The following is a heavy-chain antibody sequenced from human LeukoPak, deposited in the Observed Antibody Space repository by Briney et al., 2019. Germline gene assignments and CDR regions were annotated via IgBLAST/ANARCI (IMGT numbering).Heavy chain of an antibody. CDR3: ASVRRGFGEPSKYYSYYYMDV. Sequence: SETLSLTCTVSGGSISSYYWSWIRQPAGKGLEWIGRIYTSGSTYYNPSLKSRVTISVDTSKNQLSLKLSAVTAADTAVYYCASVRRGFGEPSKYYSYYYMDVWGNGTTVPIS. CDR1: GGSISSYY. D-gene: IGHD3-10*01. CDR2: IYTSGST. V-gene: IGHV4-4*07. J-gene: IGHJ6*03.